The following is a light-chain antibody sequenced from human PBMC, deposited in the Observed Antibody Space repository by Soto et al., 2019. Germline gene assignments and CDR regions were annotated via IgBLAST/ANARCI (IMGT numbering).Light chain of an antibody. CDR3: QQYNNWPIT. CDR1: QSISSN. CDR2: GVS. J-gene: IGKJ5*01. V-gene: IGKV3-15*01. Sequence: EIVLTQSPGTLSLSPGERATLSCRASQSISSNCLACYQQKPGQAPGLLIYGVSTRATGIPARFSGSGSGTEFTLTISSLQSEDFAVYYCQQYNNWPITFGQGTRLEIK.